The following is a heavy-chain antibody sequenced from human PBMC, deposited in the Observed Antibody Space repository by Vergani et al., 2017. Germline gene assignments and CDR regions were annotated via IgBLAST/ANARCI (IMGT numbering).Heavy chain of an antibody. D-gene: IGHD5-18*01. CDR3: ARAQTYDTAMGEIDY. CDR1: GFTFSSYS. CDR2: ISSSSSYI. V-gene: IGHV3-21*01. Sequence: EVQLVESGGGLVKPGGSLRLSCAASGFTFSSYSMNWVRQAPGKGLEWVSSISSSSSYIYYADSVKGRFTISRDNAKNSLYLQMNSLRAEDTAVYYCARAQTYDTAMGEIDYWGQGTLVTVSS. J-gene: IGHJ4*02.